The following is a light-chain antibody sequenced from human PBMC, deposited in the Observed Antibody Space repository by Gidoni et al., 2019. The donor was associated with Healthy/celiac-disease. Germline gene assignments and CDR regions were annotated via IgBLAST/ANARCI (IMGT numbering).Light chain of an antibody. CDR2: RNN. J-gene: IGLJ3*02. V-gene: IGLV1-47*01. Sequence: QSVRTQPPSASGTTGQRVTISCSGSSSNIGSNYVYWYQQLPGTAPKLLIYRNNQRPSGVPDRFSGSKSGTSASLAISGLRSEDEADYYCAAWDDSLSGRWVFGGGTKLTVL. CDR1: SSNIGSNY. CDR3: AAWDDSLSGRWV.